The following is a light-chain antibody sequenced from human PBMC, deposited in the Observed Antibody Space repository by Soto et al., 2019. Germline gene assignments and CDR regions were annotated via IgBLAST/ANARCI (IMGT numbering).Light chain of an antibody. CDR1: SSNIGSNY. CDR3: AAWDDSLSGEVV. CDR2: RNN. Sequence: QSVLTQPPSASGTPGQRVTISCSGSSSNIGSNYVYWYQQLPGTAPKLLIYRNNQRPSGVPDRFSGSKSGTSASLAISGLLSEDEADYYCAAWDDSLSGEVVFGGGTKLTVL. J-gene: IGLJ2*01. V-gene: IGLV1-47*01.